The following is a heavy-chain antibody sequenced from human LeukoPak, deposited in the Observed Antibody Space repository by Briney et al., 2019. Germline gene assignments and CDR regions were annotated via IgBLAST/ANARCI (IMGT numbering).Heavy chain of an antibody. Sequence: GASVKVSCKASGGTFSSYAISWVRQAPGQGFEWMGGIIPIFGTANYAQKFQGRVTITADESTSTAYMELSSLRSEATAVYYCARAEYSSSWYTVDYWGQGTLVTVSS. CDR2: IIPIFGTA. CDR3: ARAEYSSSWYTVDY. D-gene: IGHD6-13*01. J-gene: IGHJ4*02. V-gene: IGHV1-69*13. CDR1: GGTFSSYA.